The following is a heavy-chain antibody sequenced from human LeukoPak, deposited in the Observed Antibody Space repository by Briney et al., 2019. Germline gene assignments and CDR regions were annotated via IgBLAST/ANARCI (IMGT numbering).Heavy chain of an antibody. CDR2: IWYDGSNK. CDR1: GFTFSSYG. Sequence: GGSLRLSCAASGFTFSSYGMHWVRQAPGKGLEWVAVIWYDGSNKYYADSVKGRFTISRDNSKNTLYLQMNSLRAEDTAVYYCASLAVAGTPGDYWGQGTLVTVSS. CDR3: ASLAVAGTPGDY. D-gene: IGHD6-19*01. V-gene: IGHV3-33*01. J-gene: IGHJ4*02.